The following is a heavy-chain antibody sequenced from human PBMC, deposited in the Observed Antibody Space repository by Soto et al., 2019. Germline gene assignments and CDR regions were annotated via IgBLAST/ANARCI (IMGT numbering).Heavy chain of an antibody. Sequence: QVQLVASGGGVVQPGRSLRLSCAASGFTFSSYGMHWVRQAPGKGLEWVAVIWYDGSSKYYADSVKGRFTISRDNSKNTLYLQMNSLRAEDTAVYYCARKNAYSLYFYFDYWGQGTLVTVSS. CDR3: ARKNAYSLYFYFDY. CDR1: GFTFSSYG. D-gene: IGHD2-2*02. V-gene: IGHV3-33*01. J-gene: IGHJ4*02. CDR2: IWYDGSSK.